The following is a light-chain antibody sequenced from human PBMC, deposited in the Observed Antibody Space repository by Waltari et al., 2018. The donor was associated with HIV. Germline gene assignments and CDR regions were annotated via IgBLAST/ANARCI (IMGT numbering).Light chain of an antibody. CDR1: QRVAKR. J-gene: IGKJ3*01. Sequence: EIVLTQSPAFPSMIAKGEVTISCRASQRVAKRLNWYKKKPHHSPKHLINYVSQAVSGVPARFSGSGAGTDFTLTINCLEAEDAATYYCHQVNVLPFTFGPGTKVDI. CDR2: YVS. CDR3: HQVNVLPFT. V-gene: IGKV6-21*01.